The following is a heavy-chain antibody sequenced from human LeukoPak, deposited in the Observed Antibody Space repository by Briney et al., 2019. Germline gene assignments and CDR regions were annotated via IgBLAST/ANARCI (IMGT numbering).Heavy chain of an antibody. CDR2: IYSGGST. J-gene: IGHJ4*02. CDR3: AAVSVDYGDSSFDF. V-gene: IGHV3-53*01. Sequence: GGSLRLSCAASGFTVSSNYMSWVRQAPGKGLEWVSVIYSGGSTYYADSVKGRFTISRDNSKNTLYLQMNSLKTEDTALYYCAAVSVDYGDSSFDFWGQGTLVTVSS. CDR1: GFTVSSNY. D-gene: IGHD4-17*01.